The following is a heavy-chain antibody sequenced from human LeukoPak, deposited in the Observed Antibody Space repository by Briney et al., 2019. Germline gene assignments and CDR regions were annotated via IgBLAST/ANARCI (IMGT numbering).Heavy chain of an antibody. D-gene: IGHD5-18*01. CDR2: ISAYNGNT. V-gene: IGHV1-18*01. CDR3: ARAGYSYGYIGYFDY. Sequence: GASVKVSCKASGYTFNIYGISWVRQAPGQGLEWMGWISAYNGNTQYAQKFQGRVTMTADTSTSTAYMELRSLRSDDTAVYYCARAGYSYGYIGYFDYWGQGTLVTVSS. J-gene: IGHJ4*02. CDR1: GYTFNIYG.